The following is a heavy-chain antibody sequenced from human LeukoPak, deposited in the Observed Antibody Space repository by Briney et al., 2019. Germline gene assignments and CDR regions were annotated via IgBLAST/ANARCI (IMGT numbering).Heavy chain of an antibody. Sequence: PGGSLRLSCAASGFTSSDYTMNWVRQAPGKGLEWVSSISSSSYIYYVDPVKGRFTISRDNAKNSLYLQMNSLRVEDTAVYYCARDSYDSSGYYSGFGFWGQGTLVTVSS. CDR1: GFTSSDYT. V-gene: IGHV3-69-1*01. CDR2: ISSSSYI. CDR3: ARDSYDSSGYYSGFGF. D-gene: IGHD3-22*01. J-gene: IGHJ4*02.